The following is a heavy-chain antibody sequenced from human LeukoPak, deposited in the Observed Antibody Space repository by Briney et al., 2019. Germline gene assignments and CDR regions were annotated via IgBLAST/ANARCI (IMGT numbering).Heavy chain of an antibody. J-gene: IGHJ4*02. D-gene: IGHD5-24*01. CDR2: IWYDGSNK. Sequence: GRSLRLSCAASGFTFSSYGMHWVRQAPGKGLEWVAVIWYDGSNKYCADSVKGRFTISRDNSKNTLYLQMNSLRAEDTAVYYCAGGTGDGYNFGYWGQGTLVTVSS. V-gene: IGHV3-33*01. CDR1: GFTFSSYG. CDR3: AGGTGDGYNFGY.